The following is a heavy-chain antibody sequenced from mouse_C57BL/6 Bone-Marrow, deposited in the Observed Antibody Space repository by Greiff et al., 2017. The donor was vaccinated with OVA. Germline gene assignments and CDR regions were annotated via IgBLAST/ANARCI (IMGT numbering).Heavy chain of an antibody. CDR1: GFNIKDDY. V-gene: IGHV14-4*01. CDR3: TTWLLFDY. J-gene: IGHJ2*01. CDR2: IYPENGDT. Sequence: EVQVVESGPQLVRPWATVSLSCTASGFNIKDDYMHWVKQRPEQGLEWIGWIYPENGDTEYASKVQGKATITADTSSNTAYLQLSSLTAEDAAVYYCTTWLLFDYWGQGTTLTVSA. D-gene: IGHD2-3*01.